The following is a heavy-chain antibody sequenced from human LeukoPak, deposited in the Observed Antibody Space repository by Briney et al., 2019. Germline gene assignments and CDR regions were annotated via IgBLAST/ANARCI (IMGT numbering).Heavy chain of an antibody. J-gene: IGHJ4*02. V-gene: IGHV3-21*01. Sequence: GGSLRLSCVASGYTFSNYAMSWVRQAPGKGLEWVSSISSSSSYIYYADSVKGRFTISRDNAKNSLYLQMNSLRAEDTAVYYCARDRGKYSSSPFDYWGQGTLVTVSS. CDR3: ARDRGKYSSSPFDY. CDR2: ISSSSSYI. D-gene: IGHD6-6*01. CDR1: GYTFSNYA.